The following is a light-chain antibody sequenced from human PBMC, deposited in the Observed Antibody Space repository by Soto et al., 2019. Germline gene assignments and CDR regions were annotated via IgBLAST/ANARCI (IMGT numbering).Light chain of an antibody. V-gene: IGLV2-23*02. Sequence: QSALTQPASVSGSPGQSITISCTGTSSDVGSYNLVSWYQQHPGKAPKLVIYEVSKRPSGVSNRFSGSKSGNTASLTISGLQAEDEADYYCCSYAGSRVVFGTGTKVTVL. CDR1: SSDVGSYNL. J-gene: IGLJ1*01. CDR3: CSYAGSRVV. CDR2: EVS.